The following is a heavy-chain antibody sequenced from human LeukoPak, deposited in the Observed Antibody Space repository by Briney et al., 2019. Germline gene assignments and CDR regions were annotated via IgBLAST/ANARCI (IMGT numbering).Heavy chain of an antibody. CDR1: GFTFSSYE. D-gene: IGHD3-9*01. CDR3: ANQLRYFDWLLFG. J-gene: IGHJ4*02. Sequence: GGGLRLSCAASGFTFSSYEMNWVRQAPGKGLEWVSYISSSGSTIYYADSVKGRFTISRDNAKNSLYLQMNSLRAEDTAVYYCANQLRYFDWLLFGWGQGTLVTVSS. CDR2: ISSSGSTI. V-gene: IGHV3-48*03.